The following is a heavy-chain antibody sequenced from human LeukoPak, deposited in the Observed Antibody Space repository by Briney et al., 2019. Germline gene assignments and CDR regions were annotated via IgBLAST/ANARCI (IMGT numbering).Heavy chain of an antibody. J-gene: IGHJ4*02. CDR1: GFTFSSYS. CDR2: ISSSSSYI. V-gene: IGHV3-21*01. D-gene: IGHD4-23*01. Sequence: GGSPRLSCAASGFTFSSYSMNWVRQAPGKGLEWVSSISSSSSYIYYADSVKGRFTISRDNAKNSLYLQMNSLRAEDTAVYYCARDRVPYGGKAIDYWGQGTLVTVSS. CDR3: ARDRVPYGGKAIDY.